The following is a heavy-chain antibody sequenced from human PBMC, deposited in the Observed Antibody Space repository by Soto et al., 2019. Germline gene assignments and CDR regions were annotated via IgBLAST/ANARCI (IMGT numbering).Heavy chain of an antibody. D-gene: IGHD6-13*01. V-gene: IGHV5-10-1*01. Sequence: PGESLKISCKGSGYRFISYWISWVRQMPGKGLEWMGRIDPSDSYTNYSPSFQGHVTISADKSIGTAYLQWSSLKASDTAMYYCARHEAALRRHYGMDVWGQGTTVTVSS. CDR1: GYRFISYW. CDR3: ARHEAALRRHYGMDV. CDR2: IDPSDSYT. J-gene: IGHJ6*02.